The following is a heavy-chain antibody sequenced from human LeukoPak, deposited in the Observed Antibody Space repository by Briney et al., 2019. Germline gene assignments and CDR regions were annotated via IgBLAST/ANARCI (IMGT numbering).Heavy chain of an antibody. CDR1: GFTFTRSW. D-gene: IGHD3-16*02. CDR3: AGNGIGDYDYVWGSYRNYWYFDL. Sequence: HPGGSLRLSCVASGFTFTRSWMSWVRQAPGKGLEWVANIKQDGSEKYYVDSMKGRFTISRDNAKNSLYLQMNSLRAEDTAVYYCAGNGIGDYDYVWGSYRNYWYFDLWGRGTLVTVSS. V-gene: IGHV3-7*02. J-gene: IGHJ2*01. CDR2: IKQDGSEK.